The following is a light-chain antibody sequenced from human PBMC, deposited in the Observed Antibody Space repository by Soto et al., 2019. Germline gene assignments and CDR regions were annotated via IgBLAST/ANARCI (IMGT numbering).Light chain of an antibody. CDR1: QDIRNY. CDR2: GAS. J-gene: IGKJ3*01. Sequence: DIQMTQSPSSLSASVGARVSITCQASQDIRNYLSWFQQKPGRAPKLLIYGASNLETGVTSRFRGSGYGTDFTFTISSLQPEDIATYYCQHYDNLPPFTFGPGTKVDIK. CDR3: QHYDNLPPFT. V-gene: IGKV1-33*01.